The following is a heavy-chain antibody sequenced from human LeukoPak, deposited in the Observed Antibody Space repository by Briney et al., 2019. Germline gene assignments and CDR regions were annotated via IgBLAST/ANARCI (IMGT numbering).Heavy chain of an antibody. CDR2: INPSGGSP. V-gene: IGHV1-46*01. J-gene: IGHJ4*02. D-gene: IGHD4-23*01. CDR1: GYTFTGYY. CDR3: ANGGNSGYFDY. Sequence: ASVKVSCKASGYTFTGYYIHWVRQAPGQGLEWMGIINPSGGSPSYAQKFQGRVTMTRDTSTSTVYMELGSLRSEDTAVYYCANGGNSGYFDYWGQGTLVTVSS.